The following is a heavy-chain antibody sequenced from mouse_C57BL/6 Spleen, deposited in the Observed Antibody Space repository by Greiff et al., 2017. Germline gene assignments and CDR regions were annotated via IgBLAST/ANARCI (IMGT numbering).Heavy chain of an antibody. V-gene: IGHV1-52*01. D-gene: IGHD2-3*01. CDR2: IDPSDSET. CDR3: ARGDDGYYDWYFDV. J-gene: IGHJ1*03. CDR1: GYTFTSYW. Sequence: VKQSCKASGYTFTSYWMHWVKQRPIQGLEWIGNIDPSDSETHYNQKFKDKATLTVDKSSSTAYMQLSSLTSEDSAVYYCARGDDGYYDWYFDVWGTGTTVTVSS.